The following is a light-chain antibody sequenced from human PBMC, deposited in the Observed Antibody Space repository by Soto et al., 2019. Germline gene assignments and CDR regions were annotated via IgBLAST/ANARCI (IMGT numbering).Light chain of an antibody. Sequence: QSALTQPASVSGSPGQSITISCTGTSSDVGSSNLVSWYQQLPGKAPKLIIYEGSRRPSGVSGRFSGSKSGNTASLTISGLQAEDEADYYCCSFADSSTFDVFGTGTKLTVL. CDR2: EGS. J-gene: IGLJ1*01. CDR3: CSFADSSTFDV. CDR1: SSDVGSSNL. V-gene: IGLV2-23*01.